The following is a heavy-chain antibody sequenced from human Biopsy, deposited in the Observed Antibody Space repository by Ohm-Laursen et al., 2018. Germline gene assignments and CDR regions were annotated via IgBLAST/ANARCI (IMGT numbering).Heavy chain of an antibody. V-gene: IGHV3-66*04. Sequence: SLRLSCAASKFTVRTNSMSWVRLAPGKGLEWVSVIYAGATTYYPDSVKGRFTISRDNSKNTLFLQMNSLRVEDAAIYYCARLQVNNGWYEDYWGQGTLVTVSS. CDR1: KFTVRTNS. D-gene: IGHD6-19*01. CDR3: ARLQVNNGWYEDY. CDR2: IYAGATT. J-gene: IGHJ4*02.